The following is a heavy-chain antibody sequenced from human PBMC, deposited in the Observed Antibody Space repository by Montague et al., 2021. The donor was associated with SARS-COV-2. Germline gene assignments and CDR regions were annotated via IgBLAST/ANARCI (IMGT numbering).Heavy chain of an antibody. D-gene: IGHD4-23*01. V-gene: IGHV4-59*01. J-gene: IGHJ1*01. CDR1: GGSITGYY. CDR2: IYHGGDD. CDR3: VRDHPYGGPRGAYGI. Sequence: SETLSLTCTVSGGSITGYYWRLLRRSPGKGLEWIAHIYHGGDDNYNPSLGSRVTISTDTSKNQLSLKVNSVTAADTAVYYCVRDHPYGGPRGAYGIWGQGTVVTVSS.